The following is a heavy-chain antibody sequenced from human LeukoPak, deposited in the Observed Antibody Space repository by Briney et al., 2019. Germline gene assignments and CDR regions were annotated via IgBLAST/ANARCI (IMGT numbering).Heavy chain of an antibody. CDR2: IYSGGST. D-gene: IGHD1-26*01. V-gene: IGHV3-53*01. CDR3: AIGELVGAPYYYYYMDV. J-gene: IGHJ6*03. CDR1: AFTVSSNY. Sequence: GGSLRLSCGAYAFTVSSNYMRWLRQAPGKGLEWVSVIYSGGSTYYADSVKGRFTISRDNSKNTLYLQMNSLRAEDTAVYYCAIGELVGAPYYYYYMDVWGKGTTVTVSS.